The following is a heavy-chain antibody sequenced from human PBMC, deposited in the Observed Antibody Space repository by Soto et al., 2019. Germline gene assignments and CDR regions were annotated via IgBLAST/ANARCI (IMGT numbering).Heavy chain of an antibody. V-gene: IGHV4-59*01. CDR2: IYYSGST. D-gene: IGHD6-6*01. CDR1: GGSISSYY. CDR3: ARGSSSPDLGY. Sequence: QVQLQESGPGLVKPSETLSLTCTVSGGSISSYYWSWIRQPPGKGLEWIGYIYYSGSTNYNPSLKSRVTISVDTSKNQFSLKLSSVTAADTAVYYCARGSSSPDLGYWGLGTLVTVSS. J-gene: IGHJ4*02.